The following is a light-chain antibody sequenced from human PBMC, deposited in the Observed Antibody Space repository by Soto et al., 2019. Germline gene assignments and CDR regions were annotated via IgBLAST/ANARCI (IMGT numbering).Light chain of an antibody. V-gene: IGLV2-14*01. J-gene: IGLJ2*01. Sequence: QSALTQPASVSGSPGQSITISCTGTSSDVGGYNYVSWYQQDPGKAPKLLIYDVSYRPSGVSNRFSGFKSGNTASLTISGLQAEDEADYYCSSYTSSSTVIFGGGTKLTVL. CDR1: SSDVGGYNY. CDR3: SSYTSSSTVI. CDR2: DVS.